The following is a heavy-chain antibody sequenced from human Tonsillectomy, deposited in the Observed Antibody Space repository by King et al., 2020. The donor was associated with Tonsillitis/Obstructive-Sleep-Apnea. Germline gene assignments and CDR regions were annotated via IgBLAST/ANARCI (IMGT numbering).Heavy chain of an antibody. D-gene: IGHD3-3*01. CDR1: GGSISSNY. CDR2: IDNSGST. J-gene: IGHJ6*02. CDR3: ARDPSTIFAVATSGHYYYGMDV. Sequence: VQLQESGPGLVKPSETLSLTCSVSGGSISSNYWSWIRQSPGKGLEWIGYIDNSGSTKYNPSLKSRVTISVDTSKNQFSLNLNSVTAADTAVYYCARDPSTIFAVATSGHYYYGMDVWGQGTTVTVSS. V-gene: IGHV4-59*01.